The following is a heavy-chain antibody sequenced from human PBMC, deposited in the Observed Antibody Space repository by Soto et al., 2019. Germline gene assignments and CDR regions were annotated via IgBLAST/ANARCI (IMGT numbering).Heavy chain of an antibody. D-gene: IGHD2-2*01. Sequence: EVQLLESGGGLVQPGGSLRLSCAASGFTFSSYAMSWARQVPGKGLEWVSAISGTGANTYYADSVKGRFTISRDNSKNTLYLQMNSLRADDAAVYYCATLRFCTSSSCYGREGGYWGQGTLVTVSS. CDR3: ATLRFCTSSSCYGREGGY. CDR1: GFTFSSYA. V-gene: IGHV3-23*01. CDR2: ISGTGANT. J-gene: IGHJ4*02.